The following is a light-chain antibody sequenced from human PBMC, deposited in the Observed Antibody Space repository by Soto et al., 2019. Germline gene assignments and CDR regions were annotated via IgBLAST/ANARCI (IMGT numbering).Light chain of an antibody. CDR2: GAS. V-gene: IGKV3-20*01. Sequence: SVLTQSPGTLSLSPGERATLSCRASQSVSSSYLAWYQQKPGQAPRLLIYGASSRATGIPDRFSGSGSGTDFTLTISRLEPEDFAVYYCQQYGSSPRTFGQGTMVDI. CDR1: QSVSSSY. CDR3: QQYGSSPRT. J-gene: IGKJ1*01.